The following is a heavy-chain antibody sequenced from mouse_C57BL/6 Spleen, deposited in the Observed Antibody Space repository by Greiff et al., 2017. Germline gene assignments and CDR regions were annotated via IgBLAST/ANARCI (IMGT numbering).Heavy chain of an antibody. Sequence: EVQLQESGPGLVKPSQSLSLTCSVTGYSITSGYYWNWIRQFPGNKLEWMGYISYDGSNNYNPFLKNRITITRDTSKNQFFLKLNSVTTEDTATYYCARDRGGNYGFFYFDVWGTGTTVTVSS. J-gene: IGHJ1*03. CDR1: GYSITSGYY. CDR2: ISYDGSN. D-gene: IGHD2-1*01. V-gene: IGHV3-6*01. CDR3: ARDRGGNYGFFYFDV.